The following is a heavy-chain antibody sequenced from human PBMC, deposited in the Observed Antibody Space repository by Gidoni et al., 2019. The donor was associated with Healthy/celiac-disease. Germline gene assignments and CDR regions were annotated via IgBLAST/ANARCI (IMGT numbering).Heavy chain of an antibody. CDR3: AKDLELWFGESYFDY. Sequence: QVQLVESGGGVVQPGRSLRLSCAASGFTFSSYGMHWVRQAPGKGLEWVAVISYDGSNKYYADSVKGRFTISRDNSKNTLYLQMNSLRAEDTAVYYCAKDLELWFGESYFDYWGQGTLVTVSS. CDR1: GFTFSSYG. CDR2: ISYDGSNK. D-gene: IGHD3-10*01. J-gene: IGHJ4*02. V-gene: IGHV3-30*18.